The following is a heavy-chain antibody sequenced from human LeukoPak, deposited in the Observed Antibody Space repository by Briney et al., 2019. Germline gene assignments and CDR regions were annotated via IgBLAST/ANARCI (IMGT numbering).Heavy chain of an antibody. D-gene: IGHD2-15*01. CDR2: IIPILGIA. J-gene: IGHJ1*01. Sequence: SVKLSCKASGGTFSSYTISWVRQAPGQGLEWMGRIIPILGIANYAQKFQGRVTITADKSTSTAYMELSSRRSEDTREYYCATSGGLVVSPFQQWGEGTLVTVSS. CDR1: GGTFSSYT. CDR3: ATSGGLVVSPFQQ. V-gene: IGHV1-69*02.